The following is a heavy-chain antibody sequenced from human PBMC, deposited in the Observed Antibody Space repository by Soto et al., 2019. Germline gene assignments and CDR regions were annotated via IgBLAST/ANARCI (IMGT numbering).Heavy chain of an antibody. CDR3: ARHHGPATSENWFDP. CDR1: GYTFFTYA. J-gene: IGHJ5*02. V-gene: IGHV1-18*01. D-gene: IGHD4-17*01. Sequence: QVHLVQSGVEVKTPGASVTVSCQASGYTFFTYAISWVRPAPGQGLEWMGWISTYSGDTKYAQKFQARVTMTTDTSTTTAYLELRSLRSDDTAVYYCARHHGPATSENWFDPWGQGTLVTVSS. CDR2: ISTYSGDT.